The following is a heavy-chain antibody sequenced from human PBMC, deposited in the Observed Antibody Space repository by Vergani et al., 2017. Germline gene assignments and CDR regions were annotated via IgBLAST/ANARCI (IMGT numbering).Heavy chain of an antibody. Sequence: EVQLVESGGGLVQPGGSLRLSCEASGFTFSSYWMSWVRQAPGKGLEWVANIKQDGSEKYYVDSVKGRFTISRDNAKNSLYLQMNSLRAEDTAVYYCARDGGDILTGNLWGQGTLVTVSS. CDR1: GFTFSSYW. CDR3: ARDGGDILTGNL. D-gene: IGHD3-9*01. V-gene: IGHV3-7*03. CDR2: IKQDGSEK. J-gene: IGHJ4*02.